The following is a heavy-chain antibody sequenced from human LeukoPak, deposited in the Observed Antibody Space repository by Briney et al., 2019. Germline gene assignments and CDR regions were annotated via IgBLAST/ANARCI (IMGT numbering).Heavy chain of an antibody. CDR1: GYSISSGYY. D-gene: IGHD5-12*01. CDR3: ARDRYSGWLRIDY. Sequence: SETLSLTCAVSGYSISSGYYWGWIRQPPGKGLEWIGSIYHSGSTYYNPSLKSRVTISVDTSKNQFSLKLSSVTAADTAVYYCARDRYSGWLRIDYWGQGTLVTDSS. J-gene: IGHJ4*02. CDR2: IYHSGST. V-gene: IGHV4-38-2*02.